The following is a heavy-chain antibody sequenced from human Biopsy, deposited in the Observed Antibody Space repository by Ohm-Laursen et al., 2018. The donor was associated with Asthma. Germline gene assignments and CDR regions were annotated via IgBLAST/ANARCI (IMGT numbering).Heavy chain of an antibody. CDR2: IYSGGTS. J-gene: IGHJ4*02. CDR3: ARGDSSNWSHYYFDY. D-gene: IGHD3-22*01. Sequence: SLRLSCTASGFTVSTNGMSWVRQPPGKGLEWVSVIYSGGTSHTADSVRGRFTISRDYSKNTLYLQMHSLIAEDTAVYYCARGDSSNWSHYYFDYWGQGTLVTVSS. CDR1: GFTVSTNG. V-gene: IGHV3-53*01.